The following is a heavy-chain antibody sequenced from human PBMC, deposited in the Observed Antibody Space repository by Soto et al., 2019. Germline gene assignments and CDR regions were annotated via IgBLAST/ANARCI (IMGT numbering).Heavy chain of an antibody. D-gene: IGHD3-22*01. CDR3: ASGGTFAYDTSGYSVY. V-gene: IGHV1-2*02. J-gene: IGHJ4*02. CDR2: LNPKSGGT. CDR1: GYTFSAYY. Sequence: ASVKVSCKTSGYTFSAYYMHWVRPAPGQGLEWMGWLNPKSGGTLYAQKFQGRVTMTRDTAISTAYMELSRLRSDDTAVYYCASGGTFAYDTSGYSVYWGQGTLVTVSS.